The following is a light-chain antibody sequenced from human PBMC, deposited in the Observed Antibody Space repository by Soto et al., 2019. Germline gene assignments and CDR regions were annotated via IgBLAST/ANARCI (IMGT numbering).Light chain of an antibody. CDR2: SNN. J-gene: IGLJ1*01. Sequence: QSVLTQPPSASGTPGQRVTSSCSGSSSNIGSNTVNGYQQLPGTAPKLLIYSNNQRPSGVPDRFSGSKSGTSASLAISGLQSEEEDEYYWAAWDDSLNGYVFGTGTKVTVL. V-gene: IGLV1-44*01. CDR3: AAWDDSLNGYV. CDR1: SSNIGSNT.